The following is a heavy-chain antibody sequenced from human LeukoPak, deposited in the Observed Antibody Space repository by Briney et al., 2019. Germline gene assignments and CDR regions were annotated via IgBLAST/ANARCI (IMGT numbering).Heavy chain of an antibody. V-gene: IGHV3-30*02. CDR3: AKDHRSGWYFEA. Sequence: GGSLRLSCAASGFTFNSYGMHWVRQAPGKGLEWVAFIRYDGSNKYYADSVKGRFTISRDNSKNTLYLQMNSLRAEDTAVYYCAKDHRSGWYFEAWGQGTLVTVSS. CDR2: IRYDGSNK. CDR1: GFTFNSYG. J-gene: IGHJ4*02. D-gene: IGHD6-19*01.